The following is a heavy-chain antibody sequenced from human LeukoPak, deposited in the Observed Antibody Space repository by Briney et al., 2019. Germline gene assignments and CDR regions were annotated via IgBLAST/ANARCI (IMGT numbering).Heavy chain of an antibody. V-gene: IGHV3-30*04. D-gene: IGHD3-10*01. J-gene: IGHJ4*02. CDR1: GFTFSSYP. CDR3: AGGRGSGTTDY. Sequence: GRSLRLSCAASGFTFSSYPMHWVRQAPGKGLEWVAVISNDGSTKYYADSVKGRFTISRDNSKNTLYVQMNSLRAEDTAVYYCAGGRGSGTTDYWGQGTLVTVSS. CDR2: ISNDGSTK.